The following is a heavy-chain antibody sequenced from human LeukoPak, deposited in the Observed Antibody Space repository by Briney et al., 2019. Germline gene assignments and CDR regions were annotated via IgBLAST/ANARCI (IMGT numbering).Heavy chain of an antibody. D-gene: IGHD3-10*01. CDR2: INSDGSST. CDR1: GFTFSSYW. J-gene: IGHJ5*02. CDR3: ARDAGGWFDP. Sequence: GGSLRLSCAASGFTFSSYWMHWVRQAPGKGLVWASRINSDGSSTSYADSVKGRFTISRDNAKNTLYLQMNSLRAEDTAVYYCARDAGGWFDPWGQGTLVTVSS. V-gene: IGHV3-74*01.